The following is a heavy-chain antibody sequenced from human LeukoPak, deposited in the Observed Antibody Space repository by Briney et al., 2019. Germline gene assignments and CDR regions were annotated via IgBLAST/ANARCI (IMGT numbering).Heavy chain of an antibody. V-gene: IGHV3-21*01. J-gene: IGHJ4*02. CDR3: ARAPYDSSGRFRY. D-gene: IGHD3-22*01. CDR2: ISSSSSYI. Sequence: GGPLRLSCAASGFTFSSYSMSWVRQAPGKGLEWVSSISSSSSYIYYAYSVKGRFTISRDNDKNSMYLQMNSLRAEDTAVYYCARAPYDSSGRFRYWGQGTLVTVSS. CDR1: GFTFSSYS.